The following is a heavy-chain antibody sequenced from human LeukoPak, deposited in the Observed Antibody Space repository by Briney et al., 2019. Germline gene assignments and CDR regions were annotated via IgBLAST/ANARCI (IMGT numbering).Heavy chain of an antibody. CDR3: AKGVGSRRWYIGDY. Sequence: GGSLRLSCAASGFTLSIYAMSWVRQARGRGREWVSAISGSGGSTYYADAVKGRFTISRDNSKNTLYLQVNSVRAEDTAVYYCAKGVGSRRWYIGDYWGQGTLVTVSS. CDR2: ISGSGGST. CDR1: GFTLSIYA. J-gene: IGHJ4*02. V-gene: IGHV3-23*01. D-gene: IGHD6-13*01.